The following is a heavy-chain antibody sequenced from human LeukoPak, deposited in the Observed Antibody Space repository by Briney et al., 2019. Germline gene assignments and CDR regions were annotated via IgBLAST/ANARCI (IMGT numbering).Heavy chain of an antibody. V-gene: IGHV3-21*06. Sequence: GGSLRLSCAASGFTFSSYSMNWVRQAPGTGLEWVASISSGSDYINYADSLKGRFTISRDNAKHSLYLQMNSLRAEDTAVYYCARGTTVTTVRYFDLWGRGALVTVSS. CDR1: GFTFSSYS. CDR3: ARGTTVTTVRYFDL. CDR2: ISSGSDYI. J-gene: IGHJ2*01. D-gene: IGHD4-17*01.